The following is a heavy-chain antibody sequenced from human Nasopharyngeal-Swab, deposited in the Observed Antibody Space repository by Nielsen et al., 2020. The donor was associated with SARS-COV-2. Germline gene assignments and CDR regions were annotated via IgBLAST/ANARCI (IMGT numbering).Heavy chain of an antibody. CDR2: IYSFSST. CDR3: ARGIYDSEVPYMDL. CDR1: GFTVSNNY. J-gene: IGHJ6*03. D-gene: IGHD3-10*01. V-gene: IGHV3-53*01. Sequence: GESLSLSCAASGFTVSNNYMSWVRQAPGKGLEWVSVIYSFSSTYDTDSVRGRFTISRDSSKNPLYLQLNSLRVEDTAVYYCARGIYDSEVPYMDLWGKGSTVTVSS.